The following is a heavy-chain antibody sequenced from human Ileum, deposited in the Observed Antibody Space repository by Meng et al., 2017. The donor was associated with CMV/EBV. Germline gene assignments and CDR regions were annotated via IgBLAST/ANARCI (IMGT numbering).Heavy chain of an antibody. CDR1: GDSVSNNYVA. CDR3: ARINSGYFDY. CDR2: TYYRSKWRN. J-gene: IGHJ4*02. Sequence: SQTRSLTGVISGDSVSNNYVAWNWIRLSPSMGLEWLGRTYYRSKWRNDYAESVKSRITINPDTSKNQFSLQLNSVSPADTAIYYCARINSGYFDYWGQGTPVTVSS. D-gene: IGHD3-22*01. V-gene: IGHV6-1*01.